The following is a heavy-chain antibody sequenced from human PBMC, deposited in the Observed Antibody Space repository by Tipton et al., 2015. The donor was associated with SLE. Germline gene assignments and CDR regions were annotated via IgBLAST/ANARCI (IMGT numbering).Heavy chain of an antibody. CDR3: AKQFVDI. V-gene: IGHV3-23*01. CDR2: ISETGSNT. Sequence: SLRLSCAASGFIFSSYWMHWVRQAPGKGPEWVSSISETGSNTNYADSVKGRFTVSRDNSKNTLFLQMNSLRAEDTAVYYCAKQFVDIWGQGTMVTVSS. J-gene: IGHJ3*02. CDR1: GFIFSSYW. D-gene: IGHD5-24*01.